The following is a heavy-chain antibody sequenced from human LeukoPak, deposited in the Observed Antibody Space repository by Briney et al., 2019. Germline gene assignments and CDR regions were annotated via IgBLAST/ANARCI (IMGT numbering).Heavy chain of an antibody. V-gene: IGHV3-23*01. D-gene: IGHD3-22*01. CDR2: ISGSGGST. J-gene: IGHJ4*02. CDR1: GFTFSSYA. CDR3: ARDPDKETRNPYYYDSSGPSDY. Sequence: GGSLRLSCAASGFTFSSYAMSWVRQAPGKGLEWVSAISGSGGSTYYADSVKGRFTISRDNSKNTLYLQMNSLRAEDTAVYYCARDPDKETRNPYYYDSSGPSDYWGQGTLVTVSS.